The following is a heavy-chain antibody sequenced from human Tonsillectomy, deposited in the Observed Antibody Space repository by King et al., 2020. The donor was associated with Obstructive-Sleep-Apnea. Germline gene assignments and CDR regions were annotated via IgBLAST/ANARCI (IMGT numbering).Heavy chain of an antibody. CDR1: GGSFSDYY. D-gene: IGHD1-1*01. CDR3: ARTDLIQNGGSDP. J-gene: IGHJ5*02. CDR2: INHAKST. Sequence: VQLQQWGAGLLKPSETLSLTCAVYGGSFSDYYWNWIRQPPGKGLEWIGEINHAKSTNYNPSLKSRVTISVDTSKNQFSLKLSSVTAADTAVYYCARTDLIQNGGSDPWGQGTLVTVSS. V-gene: IGHV4-34*01.